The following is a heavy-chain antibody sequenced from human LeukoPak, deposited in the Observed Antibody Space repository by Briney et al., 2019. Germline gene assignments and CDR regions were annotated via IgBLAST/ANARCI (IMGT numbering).Heavy chain of an antibody. CDR1: GGSIDSTKC. Sequence: SETVSLTCDVSGGSIDSTKCWNWVRQPPGKGLEWSREIHHDGRINYNPSLKGRVTLSVDKSKNQFSLRLNSVTAADTAMYYCARSHDHLWGNYPDYWGQGTLVTVSS. V-gene: IGHV4/OR15-8*01. D-gene: IGHD3-16*02. CDR3: ARSHDHLWGNYPDY. CDR2: IHHDGRI. J-gene: IGHJ4*02.